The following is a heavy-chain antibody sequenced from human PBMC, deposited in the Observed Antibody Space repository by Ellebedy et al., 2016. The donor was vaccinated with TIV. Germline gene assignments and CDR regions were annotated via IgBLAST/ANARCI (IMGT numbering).Heavy chain of an antibody. CDR2: INVGNGNP. Sequence: AASVKVSCKASGYTFTSYAIHWVRQAPGQRLEWMGWINVGNGNPKYSQKFQGRVTITRDTSASTAYMELSSLSSTDTAVYYCTRSSLREYSSSWFHNYYYGMDVWGQGTTVTVSS. V-gene: IGHV1-3*01. CDR3: TRSSLREYSSSWFHNYYYGMDV. CDR1: GYTFTSYA. D-gene: IGHD6-13*01. J-gene: IGHJ6*02.